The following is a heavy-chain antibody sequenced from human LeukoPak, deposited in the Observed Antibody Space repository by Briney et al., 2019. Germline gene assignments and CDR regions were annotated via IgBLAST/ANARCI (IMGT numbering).Heavy chain of an antibody. V-gene: IGHV4-34*01. D-gene: IGHD6-6*01. CDR2: IYYSGGT. CDR3: ARDEYSSSSESDY. CDR1: GGSFSGYY. Sequence: SETLSLTCAVYGGSFSGYYWSWIRQPPGKGLEWIGSIYYSGGTYYNPSLKSRVTISVDTSKNQFSLKLSSVTAADTAVYYCARDEYSSSSESDYWGQGTLVTVSS. J-gene: IGHJ4*02.